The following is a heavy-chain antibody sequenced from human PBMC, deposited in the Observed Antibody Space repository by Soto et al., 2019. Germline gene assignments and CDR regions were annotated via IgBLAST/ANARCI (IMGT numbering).Heavy chain of an antibody. D-gene: IGHD4-17*01. CDR3: TTDPRSTVTTAFDI. J-gene: IGHJ3*02. CDR2: IKSKTDGGTT. V-gene: IGHV3-15*01. CDR1: GFTFSNAW. Sequence: EVQLVESGGGLVQPGGSLRLSCAASGFTFSNAWMSWVRQAPGKGLEWVGRIKSKTDGGTTDYAAPVKGRFTISRDDSKNTLYLQMNSLKTEDTAVYYCTTDPRSTVTTAFDIWGQGTMVTVSS.